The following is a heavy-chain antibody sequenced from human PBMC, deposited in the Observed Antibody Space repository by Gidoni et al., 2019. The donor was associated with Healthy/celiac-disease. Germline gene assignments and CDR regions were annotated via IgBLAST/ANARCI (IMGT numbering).Heavy chain of an antibody. CDR2: IIPIFGTA. Sequence: QVQLVQSGAEVKKPGSSVKVSCKASGGTLSSYAISWVRPAPGHGLEWMGGIIPIFGTANHAQKFQGRVTITADKSTSTAYMELSSLRSEDTAVYYCARESGIVVVPAAPNWFDPGGQGTLVTVSS. V-gene: IGHV1-69*06. J-gene: IGHJ5*02. CDR1: GGTLSSYA. CDR3: ARESGIVVVPAAPNWFDP. D-gene: IGHD2-2*01.